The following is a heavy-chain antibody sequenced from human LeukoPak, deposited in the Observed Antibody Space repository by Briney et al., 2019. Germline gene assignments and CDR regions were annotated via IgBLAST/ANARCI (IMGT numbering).Heavy chain of an antibody. CDR1: GGSISSYY. CDR2: IYTSGST. V-gene: IGHV4-4*07. J-gene: IGHJ5*02. D-gene: IGHD3-3*01. CDR3: ARDFWSGYYAWFDP. Sequence: SETLSLTCTVSGGSISSYYWNWIRQPAGRGLEWIGRIYTSGSTNYSASINYNPPLKTRVTMSVDTSKNQFSLKLSSVTAADTAVYYCARDFWSGYYAWFDPWGQGTLVTVSS.